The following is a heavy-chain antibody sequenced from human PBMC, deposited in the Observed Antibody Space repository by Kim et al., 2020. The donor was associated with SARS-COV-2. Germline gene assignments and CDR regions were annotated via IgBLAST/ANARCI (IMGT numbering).Heavy chain of an antibody. V-gene: IGHV3-30*04. CDR3: ARPYGDYDLNDAFDI. D-gene: IGHD4-17*01. Sequence: GGSLRLSCAASGFTFSSYAMHWVRQAPGKGLEWVAVISYDGSNKYYADSVKGRFTISRDNSKNTLYLQMNSLRAEDTAVYYCARPYGDYDLNDAFDIWGQGTMVTVSS. CDR1: GFTFSSYA. CDR2: ISYDGSNK. J-gene: IGHJ3*02.